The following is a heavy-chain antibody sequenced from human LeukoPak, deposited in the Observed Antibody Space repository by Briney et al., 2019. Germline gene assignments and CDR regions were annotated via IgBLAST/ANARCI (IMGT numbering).Heavy chain of an antibody. CDR3: ASVRRGFGESSKYYAYYYMGV. CDR2: IYYSGST. Sequence: SETLSLTCTVSGGSITSSSYYWGWIRQPPGKGLEWIGNIYYSGSTYYNPSLKSRVTISLDTSKNQFSLKLSSVTAADTAVYYCASVRRGFGESSKYYAYYYMGVWGKGTTVTISS. V-gene: IGHV4-39*01. J-gene: IGHJ6*03. CDR1: GGSITSSSYY. D-gene: IGHD3-10*01.